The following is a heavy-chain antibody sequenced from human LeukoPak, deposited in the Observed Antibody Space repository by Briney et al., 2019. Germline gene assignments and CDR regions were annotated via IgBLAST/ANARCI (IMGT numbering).Heavy chain of an antibody. CDR2: IYHSGST. D-gene: IGHD2-15*01. CDR3: ARGRPGVVVAVLDV. J-gene: IGHJ6*04. CDR1: GYSISSGYY. V-gene: IGHV4-38-2*02. Sequence: SETLSLTCTVSGYSISSGYYWGWIRQPPGKGLEWIGSIYHSGSTYYNPSLKSLVTISVDTSKNQFSLKLSSVTAADTAVYYCARGRPGVVVAVLDVWGKGTTVTVSS.